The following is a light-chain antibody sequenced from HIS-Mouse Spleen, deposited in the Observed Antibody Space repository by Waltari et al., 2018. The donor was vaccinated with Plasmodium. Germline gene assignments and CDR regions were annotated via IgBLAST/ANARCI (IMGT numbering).Light chain of an antibody. CDR2: DVS. CDR1: SSDVGGSNY. J-gene: IGLJ2*01. Sequence: QSALTQPRSVSGSPGQSVTISCTGTSSDVGGSNYVSWYQQQPGKAPKLMIYDVSKRPSGVPDRFSGSKSGNTASPTISGLQAEDEADYYCCSYAGSYTLVFGGGTKLTVL. CDR3: CSYAGSYTLV. V-gene: IGLV2-11*01.